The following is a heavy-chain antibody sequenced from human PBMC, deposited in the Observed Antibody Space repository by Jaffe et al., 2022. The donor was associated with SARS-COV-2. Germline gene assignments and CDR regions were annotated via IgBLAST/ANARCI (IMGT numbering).Heavy chain of an antibody. Sequence: QVQLVQSGAEVKKPGASVKVSCKASGYTFTSYYMHWVRQAPGQGLEWMGIINPSGGSTSYAQKFQGRVTMTRDTSTSTVYMELSSLRSEDTAVYYCARSMERIAAAGIDYFDYWGQGTLVTVSS. CDR2: INPSGGST. CDR3: ARSMERIAAAGIDYFDY. V-gene: IGHV1-46*01. D-gene: IGHD6-13*01. J-gene: IGHJ4*02. CDR1: GYTFTSYY.